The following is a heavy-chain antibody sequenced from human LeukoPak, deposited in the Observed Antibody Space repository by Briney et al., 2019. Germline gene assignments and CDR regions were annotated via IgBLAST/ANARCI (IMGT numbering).Heavy chain of an antibody. D-gene: IGHD6-19*01. CDR1: GYSFTSYW. CDR2: IYPGDSDT. J-gene: IGHJ1*01. Sequence: GESLKISCKGSGYSFTSYWIGWVRQMPGKGLEWMGLIYPGDSDTRYSPSFQGQVTISADKSISTAYLQWSSLKASDIAMYYCAGSSGWYGDYFQHWGQGTLVTVSS. CDR3: AGSSGWYGDYFQH. V-gene: IGHV5-51*01.